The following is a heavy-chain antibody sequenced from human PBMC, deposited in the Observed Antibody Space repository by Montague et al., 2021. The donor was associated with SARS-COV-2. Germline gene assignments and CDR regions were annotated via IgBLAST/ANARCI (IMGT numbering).Heavy chain of an antibody. V-gene: IGHV4-4*02. Sequence: SETLSLTCVVSGGSISSINWWSWVRQPPGKGLEWIGEIYHSGSTNYNPSLKSQVIISVDKSKNQFSLKLSSVIAADTAVYYCARTGYSSGWHSFDYWGQGTLVTVSS. CDR3: ARTGYSSGWHSFDY. D-gene: IGHD6-19*01. CDR2: IYHSGST. CDR1: GGSISSINW. J-gene: IGHJ4*02.